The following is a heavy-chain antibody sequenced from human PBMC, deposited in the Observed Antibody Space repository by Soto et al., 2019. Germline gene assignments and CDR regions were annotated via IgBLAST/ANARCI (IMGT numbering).Heavy chain of an antibody. CDR1: GYTFTSYG. Sequence: QVQLVQSGAEVKKPGASVKVSCKASGYTFTSYGISWVRQAPGQGLEWMGWISAYNGNTNYAQKLQGRVTMTTDTSTSTAYMELRSLRSDDTAVYYCARALSTYYDFWSGYPTNYYMDVWGKGTTVTVSS. V-gene: IGHV1-18*01. CDR2: ISAYNGNT. D-gene: IGHD3-3*01. J-gene: IGHJ6*03. CDR3: ARALSTYYDFWSGYPTNYYMDV.